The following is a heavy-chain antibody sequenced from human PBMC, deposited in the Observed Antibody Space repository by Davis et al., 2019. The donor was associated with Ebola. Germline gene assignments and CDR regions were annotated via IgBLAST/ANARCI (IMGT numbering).Heavy chain of an antibody. D-gene: IGHD1-14*01. J-gene: IGHJ6*02. V-gene: IGHV4-34*01. Sequence: MPSETLSLTCAVYDGSFSGHLWSWIRQPPGKGLEWLGAISQGGVTNYNPSLKSRVTISLDMSKNQFSLRLKAVDAADTAVYYCAKPPMGVYAMDVWGQGTTVTVSS. CDR2: ISQGGVT. CDR3: AKPPMGVYAMDV. CDR1: DGSFSGHL.